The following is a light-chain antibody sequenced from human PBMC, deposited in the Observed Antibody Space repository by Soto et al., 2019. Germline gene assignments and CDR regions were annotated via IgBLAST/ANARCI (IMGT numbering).Light chain of an antibody. J-gene: IGLJ1*01. CDR1: RSNIGSNT. CDR3: AAWDDSLNGRHV. V-gene: IGLV1-44*01. Sequence: VLTQPPSASGTPWQRVTISCSGSRSNIGSNTVNWFQQLPGTAPKLLIYSDNQRPSGVPGRFSGSKSGTSASLAISGLQSEDEADFYCAAWDDSLNGRHVFGTGTKVTVL. CDR2: SDN.